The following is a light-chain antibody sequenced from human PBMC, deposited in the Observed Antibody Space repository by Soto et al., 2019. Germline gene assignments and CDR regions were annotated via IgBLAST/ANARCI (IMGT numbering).Light chain of an antibody. V-gene: IGKV3-15*01. J-gene: IGKJ1*01. CDR3: QQYNNWPRT. CDR2: GAS. Sequence: EIVMTQSPATLSVSPGERATLSCRASQSVSSNLAWYQQKPGQAPRLLIYGASTRATGIPARFSCSGSGTEFTLTISSLHSEDFAVYYCQQYNNWPRTFGQGTKVEIK. CDR1: QSVSSN.